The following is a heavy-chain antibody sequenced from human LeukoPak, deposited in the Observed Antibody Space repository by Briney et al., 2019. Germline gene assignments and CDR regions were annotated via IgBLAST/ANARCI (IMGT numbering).Heavy chain of an antibody. CDR1: GGSISSGSYY. CDR2: IYTSGST. V-gene: IGHV4-61*02. J-gene: IGHJ6*02. CDR3: ARDSYDFWSGSYYYYGMDV. D-gene: IGHD3-3*01. Sequence: SQTLSLICTVSGGSISSGSYYWSWIRQPAGKGLEWIGRIYTSGSTNYNPSLKSRVTISVDTSKNQFSLKLSSVTAADTAVYYCARDSYDFWSGSYYYYGMDVWGQGTTVTVSS.